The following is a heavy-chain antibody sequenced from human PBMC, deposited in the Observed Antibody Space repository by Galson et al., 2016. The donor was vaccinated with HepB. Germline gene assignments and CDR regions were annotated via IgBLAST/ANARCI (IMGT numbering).Heavy chain of an antibody. J-gene: IGHJ5*02. CDR2: IDWADDK. CDR3: ARTYSISWYRSGIDP. CDR1: GFSLSTSGMC. V-gene: IGHV2-70*01. Sequence: PALVKPTQTLTLTCTFSGFSLSTSGMCLSWIRQPPGKALEWLALIDWADDKYYSTSLKTRLTISKDTSKNQVVLTMTNMEPADTATYYCARTYSISWYRSGIDPWGHGILVTVSS. D-gene: IGHD6-13*01.